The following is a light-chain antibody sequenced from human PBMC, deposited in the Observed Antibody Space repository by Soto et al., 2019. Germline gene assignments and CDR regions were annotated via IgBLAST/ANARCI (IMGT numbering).Light chain of an antibody. J-gene: IGLJ2*01. CDR1: SFNIGSNP. V-gene: IGLV1-44*01. CDR3: AAWDDSLNGVV. CDR2: VSN. Sequence: QSVLTQPPSASGTPGQRVTISCSGSSFNIGSNPVNWYQQLPGTAPKLLIYVSNQRPSGVPDRFSGSKSGTSASLAISGLQSEDEADYYCAAWDDSLNGVVFGGGTKLTVL.